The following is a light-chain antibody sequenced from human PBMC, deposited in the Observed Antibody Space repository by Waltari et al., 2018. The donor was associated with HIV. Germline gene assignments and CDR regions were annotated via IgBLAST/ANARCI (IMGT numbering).Light chain of an antibody. J-gene: IGKJ3*01. CDR3: HQADSFPLT. CDR2: SAS. Sequence: DIQLTQSPPFMYASIGDRVTITCRASQAIGTSLAWFQLQPGQAPKLLISSASDLQSGVPSRFSGSGSGTTFTLTIGSLQPEDFTTYFCHQADSFPLTFGPGTKVD. V-gene: IGKV1-12*01. CDR1: QAIGTS.